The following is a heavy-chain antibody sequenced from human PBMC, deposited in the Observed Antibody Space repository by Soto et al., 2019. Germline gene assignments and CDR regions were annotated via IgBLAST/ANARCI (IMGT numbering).Heavy chain of an antibody. J-gene: IGHJ5*02. CDR1: GDSIFSSSHD. CDR3: ARNVTSATSSRGGKDYKWFDP. CDR2: IYYSGST. Sequence: LYLTCTVSGDSIFSSSHDWVWIRQPPGKGLEWIGSIYYSGSTHYNPSLKSRVSISVDTSKNQFSLKLISVTAADTAMYYCARNVTSATSSRGGKDYKWFDPWGQGTLVTVSS. V-gene: IGHV4-39*01. D-gene: IGHD3-10*01.